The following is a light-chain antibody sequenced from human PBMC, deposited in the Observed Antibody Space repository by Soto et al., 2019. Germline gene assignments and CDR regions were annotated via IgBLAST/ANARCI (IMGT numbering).Light chain of an antibody. CDR3: QHYNSYSEA. CDR1: QTISSW. CDR2: KAS. J-gene: IGKJ1*01. Sequence: DIQMTQSPSTLSASVGDRVTITCRASQTISSWLAWYQQKPGQAPKLLIYKASSLESAVPSRFSGSGSGTEFTLTISGLQPDDFATYYCQHYNSYSEAFGQGTKVELK. V-gene: IGKV1-5*03.